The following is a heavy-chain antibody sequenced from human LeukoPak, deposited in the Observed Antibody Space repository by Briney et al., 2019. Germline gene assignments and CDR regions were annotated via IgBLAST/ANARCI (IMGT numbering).Heavy chain of an antibody. D-gene: IGHD3-10*01. CDR1: GFSFSIYS. CDR3: ASPPLSGTGSSRPLAGIYV. V-gene: IGHV3-48*04. CDR2: ISHTGSTM. J-gene: IGHJ6*02. Sequence: GGSLRLSCAASGFSFSIYSLNWVRHAPRKGLEWVSYISHTGSTMSYADSVRGRFPISRDNAKNSLYLQMNSLRAEDTAMYYCASPPLSGTGSSRPLAGIYVWGQGTTVTVSS.